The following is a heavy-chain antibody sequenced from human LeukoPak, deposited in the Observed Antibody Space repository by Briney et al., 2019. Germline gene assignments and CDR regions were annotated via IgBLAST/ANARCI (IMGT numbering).Heavy chain of an antibody. J-gene: IGHJ4*02. D-gene: IGHD1-26*01. Sequence: GGSLRLSCAASGFTFSNAWMTWVRQAPGKGLEWVGRIKSKTDGGTTDYAAPVKGGFTVSRDDSKNTLYLQMNSLKTEDTAVYYCTTELRWELSDLNYWGQGTLVTVSS. V-gene: IGHV3-15*01. CDR1: GFTFSNAW. CDR3: TTELRWELSDLNY. CDR2: IKSKTDGGTT.